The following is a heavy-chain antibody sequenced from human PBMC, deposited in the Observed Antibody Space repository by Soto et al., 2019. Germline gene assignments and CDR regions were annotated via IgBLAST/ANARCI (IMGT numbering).Heavy chain of an antibody. CDR3: VKFQGGYSVYVFDY. V-gene: IGHV3-64D*06. CDR1: GFTFSSYA. D-gene: IGHD5-12*01. CDR2: ISSNGGST. J-gene: IGHJ4*02. Sequence: PGGSLRLSCSASGFTFSSYAMYWVRQAPGKGLEYVSAISSNGGSTYYADSVKGRFTISRDNSKNTLYLQMSSLRAEDSAVYYCVKFQGGYSVYVFDYWGQGTLVTVSS.